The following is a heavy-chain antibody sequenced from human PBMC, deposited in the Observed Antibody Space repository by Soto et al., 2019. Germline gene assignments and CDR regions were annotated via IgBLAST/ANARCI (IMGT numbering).Heavy chain of an antibody. CDR3: ARDVSRLWGGYSPGY. J-gene: IGHJ4*02. Sequence: QVRLVQSGAEVKKLGASVQVSCMASGYTFTSYAMHWVRKAPGQRLEWMGWVSAGNGNTKYSQKFQGRVTITRDTSASTPYMELSSLRSEDTAVYYCARDVSRLWGGYSPGYWGQGTLVTVSS. D-gene: IGHD3-3*01. CDR2: VSAGNGNT. CDR1: GYTFTSYA. V-gene: IGHV1-3*01.